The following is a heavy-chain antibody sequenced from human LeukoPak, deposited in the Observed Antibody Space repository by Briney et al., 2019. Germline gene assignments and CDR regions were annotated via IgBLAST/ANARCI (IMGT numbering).Heavy chain of an antibody. CDR2: ISVYNGNT. CDR1: GYTFTNYG. V-gene: IGHV1-18*01. Sequence: ASVKVSCKASGYTFTNYGISWVRQAPGQGLEWMGWISVYNGNTNYAQKFQGRVTMTEDTSTDTAYMELSSLRSEDTAVYYCATDTMKDAFDIWGQGTMVTVSS. J-gene: IGHJ3*02. D-gene: IGHD3-22*01. CDR3: ATDTMKDAFDI.